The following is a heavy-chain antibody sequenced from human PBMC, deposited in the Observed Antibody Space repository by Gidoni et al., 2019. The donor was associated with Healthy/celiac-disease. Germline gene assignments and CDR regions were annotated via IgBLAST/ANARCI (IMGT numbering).Heavy chain of an antibody. V-gene: IGHV3-30*01. CDR2: ISYDGSNK. Sequence: QVQLVESGGGVVRPGQSLRLSFAASGFTFSSYAMHWVRQAPGKGLEWVAVISYDGSNKYYADSVKGRFTISRDNSKNTLYLQMNSLRAEDTAVYYCARGGAASRAFDIWGQGTMVTVSS. CDR3: ARGGAASRAFDI. D-gene: IGHD6-13*01. J-gene: IGHJ3*02. CDR1: GFTFSSYA.